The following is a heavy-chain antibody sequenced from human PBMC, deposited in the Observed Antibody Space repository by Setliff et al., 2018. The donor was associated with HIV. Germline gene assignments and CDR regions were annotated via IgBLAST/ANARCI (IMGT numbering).Heavy chain of an antibody. V-gene: IGHV4-59*01. D-gene: IGHD6-19*01. CDR2: IYYSGST. CDR1: GGSISSYY. J-gene: IGHJ6*03. Sequence: LSETLSLTCTVSGGSISSYYWSWIRQPPGKGLEWIGYIYYSGSTNYNPSLKSRVTISVDTSKNQFSLKLSSVTAADTAVYYCARDRSSGRGYYYYYYMDVWGKGTTVTVSS. CDR3: ARDRSSGRGYYYYYYMDV.